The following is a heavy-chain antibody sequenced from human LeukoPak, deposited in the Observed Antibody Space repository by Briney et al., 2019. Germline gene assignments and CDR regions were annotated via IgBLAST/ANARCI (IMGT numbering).Heavy chain of an antibody. D-gene: IGHD3-10*01. J-gene: IGHJ4*02. Sequence: PGGSLRLSCAASGFTVSSNYMSWVRQAPGKGLEWVSAISGSGGSTYYADSVKGRFTISRDNSKNTLFLQMNSLRAEDTAVYYCAKLIGDLWFSLNPLDYWGQGTLVTVSS. CDR3: AKLIGDLWFSLNPLDY. CDR1: GFTVSSNY. V-gene: IGHV3-23*01. CDR2: ISGSGGST.